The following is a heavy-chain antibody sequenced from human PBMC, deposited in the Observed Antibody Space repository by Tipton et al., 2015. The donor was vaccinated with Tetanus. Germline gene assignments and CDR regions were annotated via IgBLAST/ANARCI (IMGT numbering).Heavy chain of an antibody. CDR2: IDPSDSYT. CDR1: GYSFTSYW. Sequence: MQLVQSGAEVKKPGESLRISCKCSGYSFTSYWISWVRQMPGKGLEWIGRIDPSDSYTNYSTYCQGHVTISADKSISTAYLQWSSLKASDTAMYYCARHPVGSGWLEWGQGTLVTVSS. CDR3: ARHPVGSGWLE. D-gene: IGHD6-19*01. V-gene: IGHV5-10-1*01. J-gene: IGHJ4*02.